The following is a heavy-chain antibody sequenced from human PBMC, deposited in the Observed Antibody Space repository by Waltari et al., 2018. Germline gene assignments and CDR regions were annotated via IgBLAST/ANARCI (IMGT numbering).Heavy chain of an antibody. CDR2: ISSSSSYI. Sequence: VQLQESGPGLVKPGGSLRLSCAASGFTFSSYSMNWVRQAPGKGLEWVSSISSSSSYIYYADSVKGRFTISRDNAKNSLYLQMNSLRAEDTAVYYCASGFTMIVAVNWFDPWGQGTLVTVSS. D-gene: IGHD3-22*01. V-gene: IGHV3-21*01. CDR1: GFTFSSYS. CDR3: ASGFTMIVAVNWFDP. J-gene: IGHJ5*02.